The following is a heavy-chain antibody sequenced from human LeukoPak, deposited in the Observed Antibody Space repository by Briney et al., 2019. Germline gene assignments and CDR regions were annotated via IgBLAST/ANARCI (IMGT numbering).Heavy chain of an antibody. Sequence: SETLSLTCGVYGGSSSGHYWTWIRQPPGKGLEWIGEINHLGSTDYNPSLKSRVTISVDTSKNHYSLKLRSVTAADTAVYYCASPATGNKDGFDYWGRGTLVTVSS. J-gene: IGHJ4*02. CDR1: GGSSSGHY. V-gene: IGHV4-34*01. CDR3: ASPATGNKDGFDY. CDR2: INHLGST. D-gene: IGHD6-13*01.